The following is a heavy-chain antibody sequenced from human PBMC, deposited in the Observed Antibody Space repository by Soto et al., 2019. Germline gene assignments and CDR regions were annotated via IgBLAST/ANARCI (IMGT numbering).Heavy chain of an antibody. J-gene: IGHJ4*02. V-gene: IGHV1-8*01. CDR1: XXXXTXXD. CDR3: AREKSGYYDY. CDR2: MNPNSGNT. D-gene: IGHD3-3*01. Sequence: GASVXXXXXXXXXXXTXXDXXXXRQATGQGLEWMGWMNPNSGNTGYAQKFQGRVTMTRNTSISTAYMELSSLRSEDTAVYYCAREKSGYYDYWGQGSLVTVSS.